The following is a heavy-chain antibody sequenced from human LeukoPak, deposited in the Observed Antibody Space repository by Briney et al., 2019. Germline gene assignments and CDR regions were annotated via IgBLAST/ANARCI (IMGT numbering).Heavy chain of an antibody. J-gene: IGHJ4*02. CDR1: GFTFSSYA. CDR3: TRRAAADTFYSDY. Sequence: GGSLRLSCAASGFTFSSYAMHRVRQAPEKGLEYVAAISNNGGTTYYADSVKGRFTISRHNSKNTLYLQMGSLRAEDMALYYCTRRAAADTFYSDYWGQGILVTVSS. V-gene: IGHV3-64*02. D-gene: IGHD6-13*01. CDR2: ISNNGGTT.